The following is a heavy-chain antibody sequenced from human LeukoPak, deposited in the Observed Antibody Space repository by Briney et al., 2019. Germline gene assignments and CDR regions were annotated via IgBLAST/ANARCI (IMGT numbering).Heavy chain of an antibody. CDR3: ARKLGVLNYYFDY. Sequence: PGGSLRLSCAASGFTFSSYSMNWVRQAPGKGLEWVSSISSSSSYIYYADSVKGRFTISRDNARNSLYLQMNSLRAEDTAVYYCARKLGVLNYYFDYWGQGTLVTVSS. J-gene: IGHJ4*02. D-gene: IGHD2-8*01. CDR2: ISSSSSYI. CDR1: GFTFSSYS. V-gene: IGHV3-21*01.